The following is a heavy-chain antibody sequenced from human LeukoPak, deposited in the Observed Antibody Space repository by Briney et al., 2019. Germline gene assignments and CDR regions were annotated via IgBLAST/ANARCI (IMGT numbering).Heavy chain of an antibody. CDR1: GYTLTELS. V-gene: IGHV1-24*01. Sequence: ASVKVSCKVSGYTLTELSMHWVQQAPGKGLEWMGGFDPEDGETIYAQKFQGRVTMTEDTSTDTAYMELSSLRSEDTAVYYCVIMMAPPDYYFDYWGQGTLVTVSS. CDR3: VIMMAPPDYYFDY. J-gene: IGHJ4*02. CDR2: FDPEDGET. D-gene: IGHD3-16*01.